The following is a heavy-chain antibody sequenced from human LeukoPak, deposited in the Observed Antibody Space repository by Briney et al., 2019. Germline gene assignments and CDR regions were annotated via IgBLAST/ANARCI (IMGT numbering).Heavy chain of an antibody. Sequence: GGSLRLSCAASGFTFSTYNLKWVRQAPGKGLEWVSSISSSSGYIYYADSVKGRFTISRDNAKNSLYLQMNSLRAEDTAVYYCTTDYPGNWGQGTLVTVSS. D-gene: IGHD3-16*02. V-gene: IGHV3-21*01. CDR1: GFTFSTYN. CDR2: ISSSSGYI. CDR3: TTDYPGN. J-gene: IGHJ4*02.